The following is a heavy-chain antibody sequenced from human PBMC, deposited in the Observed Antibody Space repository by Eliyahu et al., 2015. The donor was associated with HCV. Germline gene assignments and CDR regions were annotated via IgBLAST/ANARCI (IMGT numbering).Heavy chain of an antibody. J-gene: IGHJ2*01. CDR1: GFTVSSNY. V-gene: IGHV3-66*02. Sequence: EVQLVESGGGLVQPGGSLRLSCAASGFTVSSNYMSWVRQAPGKGLEWGSVIFSGGSTYYADSVKGRFTISRDNSKNTLYLQMNSLRAEDTAVYYCARVGSGWLLYSDFDLWGRGTLVTVSS. CDR2: IFSGGST. CDR3: ARVGSGWLLYSDFDL. D-gene: IGHD6-19*01.